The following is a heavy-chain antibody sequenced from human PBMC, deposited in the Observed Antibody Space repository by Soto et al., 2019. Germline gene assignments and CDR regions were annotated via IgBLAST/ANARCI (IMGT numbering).Heavy chain of an antibody. CDR1: GFTVTDHY. CDR2: IFAGDRT. CDR3: ARDTVDAPSDY. J-gene: IGHJ4*02. V-gene: IGHV3-66*01. Sequence: EVQLVESGGDLVQPGGSLRLSCAASGFTVTDHYMSWVRQAPGKGLEWISAIFAGDRTFYADSVKGRFTISRDKSKNPLYLQMNSLRAEDAAVYYCARDTVDAPSDYWGQGTLVTVSS. D-gene: IGHD4-17*01.